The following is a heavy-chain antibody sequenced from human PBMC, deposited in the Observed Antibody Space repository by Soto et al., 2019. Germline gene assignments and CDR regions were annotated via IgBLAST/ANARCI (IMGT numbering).Heavy chain of an antibody. V-gene: IGHV4-59*01. J-gene: IGHJ3*02. D-gene: IGHD2-8*01. CDR1: GGSISSYY. Sequence: KPSETLSLTCTVSGGSISSYYWSWIRQPPGKGLEWIGYIYYSGSTNYNPSLKSRVTISVDTSKNQFSLKLSSVTAADTAVYYCARDVYCTNGVCYNDAFDIWGQGTMVTVTS. CDR3: ARDVYCTNGVCYNDAFDI. CDR2: IYYSGST.